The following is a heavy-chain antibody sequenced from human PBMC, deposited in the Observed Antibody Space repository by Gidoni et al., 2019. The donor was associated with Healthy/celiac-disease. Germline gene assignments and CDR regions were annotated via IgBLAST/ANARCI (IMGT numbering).Heavy chain of an antibody. CDR3: AKDIKEGGIQLWSGMDV. CDR2: ISWDGGST. V-gene: IGHV3-43*01. D-gene: IGHD5-18*01. CDR1: GFTFADYT. J-gene: IGHJ6*02. Sequence: EVQLVESGGVVVQPGGSLSLSCAASGFTFADYTMHWVRQAPGKGLEWVSLISWDGGSTYYADSVKGRFTISRDNSKNSLYLQMNSLRTEDTALYYCAKDIKEGGIQLWSGMDVWGQGTTVTVSS.